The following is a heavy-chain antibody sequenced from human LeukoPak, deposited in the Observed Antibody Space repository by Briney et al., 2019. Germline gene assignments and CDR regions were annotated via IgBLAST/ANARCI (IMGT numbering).Heavy chain of an antibody. D-gene: IGHD6-6*01. Sequence: GRSLRLSCAASGFNFDDYAMHWVRQPPGKGLEWVSGISWNSANIGYADSVKGRSTISRDNAKNSLYLQMNSLRDEDSAFYYCATVAGSSLSRNYFDPWGQGTLVTVSS. J-gene: IGHJ5*02. CDR3: ATVAGSSLSRNYFDP. V-gene: IGHV3-9*01. CDR1: GFNFDDYA. CDR2: ISWNSANI.